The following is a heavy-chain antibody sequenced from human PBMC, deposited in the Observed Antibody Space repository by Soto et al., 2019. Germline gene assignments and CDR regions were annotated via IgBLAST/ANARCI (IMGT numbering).Heavy chain of an antibody. CDR2: IYYSGST. Sequence: SETLSLTCTVSGGSISSSSYYWGWIRQPPGKGLEWIGSIYYSGSTYYNPSLKSRVTISVDTSKNQFSLKLISVTAADTAVYYCARHPEDSKGEAFDIWGQGTMVTVSS. J-gene: IGHJ3*02. V-gene: IGHV4-39*01. CDR3: ARHPEDSKGEAFDI. CDR1: GGSISSSSYY. D-gene: IGHD4-4*01.